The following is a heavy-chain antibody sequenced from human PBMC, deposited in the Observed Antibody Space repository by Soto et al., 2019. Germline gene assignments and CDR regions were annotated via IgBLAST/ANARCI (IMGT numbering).Heavy chain of an antibody. CDR3: ARFMNYPPFLGAFDI. J-gene: IGHJ3*02. V-gene: IGHV4-59*08. CDR1: GGSISSYY. CDR2: IYYSGST. D-gene: IGHD3-16*01. Sequence: SETLSLTCTVSGGSISSYYWSWIRQPPGKGLEWIGYIYYSGSTNYNPSLKSRVTISVDTSKNQFSLKLSSVTAADTAVYYCARFMNYPPFLGAFDIRGQGTMVIVSS.